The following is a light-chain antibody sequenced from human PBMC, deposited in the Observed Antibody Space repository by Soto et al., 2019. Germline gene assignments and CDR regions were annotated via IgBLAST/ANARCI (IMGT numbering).Light chain of an antibody. Sequence: EIVLTQSPGTLSLSPGERATLSCRASQSVTNSYLAWYRQKPGQSHRLLIYGASSRPTGIPARFSGSGSWKDFTLTISRLEPEDFAVYYCQQYGTSRLTFGGGTKVEIK. V-gene: IGKV3-20*01. J-gene: IGKJ4*01. CDR1: QSVTNSY. CDR2: GAS. CDR3: QQYGTSRLT.